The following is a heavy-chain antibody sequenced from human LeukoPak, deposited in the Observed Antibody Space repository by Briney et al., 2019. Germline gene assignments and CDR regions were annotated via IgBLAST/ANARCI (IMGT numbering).Heavy chain of an antibody. CDR1: GGSISSYY. D-gene: IGHD2-2*01. Sequence: SETLSLTCTVSGGSISSYYWSWIRQPPGKGLEWIGYIYYSGTTNYNPSLKSRVTISVDTSKNQFSLKLSSVTAADTAVYYCASLEYCSSTSCYFYGMDVWGQGTTVTVSS. CDR3: ASLEYCSSTSCYFYGMDV. J-gene: IGHJ6*02. V-gene: IGHV4-59*08. CDR2: IYYSGTT.